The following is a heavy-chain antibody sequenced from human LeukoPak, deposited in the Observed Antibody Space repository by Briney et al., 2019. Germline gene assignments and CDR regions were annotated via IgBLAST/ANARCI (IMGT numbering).Heavy chain of an antibody. CDR2: ISGSGSST. CDR3: ARDHYGDRTMVVDY. J-gene: IGHJ4*02. Sequence: GGSLRLSCAASGFTFSSYAMTWVRQAPGKGLEWVSVISGSGSSTYYADSVKGRFAISRDNSKNTLYLHMNSLRAEDTAVYYCARDHYGDRTMVVDYWGQGTLVTVSS. CDR1: GFTFSSYA. D-gene: IGHD5-18*01. V-gene: IGHV3-23*01.